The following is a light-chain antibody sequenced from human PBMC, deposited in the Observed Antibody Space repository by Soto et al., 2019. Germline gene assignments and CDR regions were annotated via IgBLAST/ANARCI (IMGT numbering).Light chain of an antibody. V-gene: IGKV3-11*01. CDR1: QSVSSY. Sequence: EIVLTQSPATLSLSPGERATLSCRASQSVSSYLAWYQQKPGQPPRLLIYDASNRATGIPARFSGSGSGTDFTLTISSLEPEDFAVYYCQQRSNWQVTFGQGTKVDIK. J-gene: IGKJ1*01. CDR2: DAS. CDR3: QQRSNWQVT.